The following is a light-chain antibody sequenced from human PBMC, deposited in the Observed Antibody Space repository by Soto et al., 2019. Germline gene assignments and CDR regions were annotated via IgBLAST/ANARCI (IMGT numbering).Light chain of an antibody. J-gene: IGKJ1*01. CDR2: GAS. Sequence: EIVLTQSPGTLSLSPGEGATLSCRASQSVSTNFIAWYQQKPGQAPRLLIYGASTRATGIPDRFSGSGSGTDFTLTISRLEPEDFAVYYCQQYGRTSWTFGQGTKVDIK. V-gene: IGKV3-20*01. CDR1: QSVSTNF. CDR3: QQYGRTSWT.